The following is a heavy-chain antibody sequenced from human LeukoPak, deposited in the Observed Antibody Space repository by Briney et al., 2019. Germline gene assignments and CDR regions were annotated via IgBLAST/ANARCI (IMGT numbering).Heavy chain of an antibody. V-gene: IGHV4-59*01. CDR3: ARDPTYYDFWSGPRPSDAFDI. D-gene: IGHD3-3*01. CDR2: IYYSGST. CDR1: GGSISSYY. J-gene: IGHJ3*02. Sequence: PSETLSLTCTVSGGSISSYYWSWIRQPPGKGLEWIGYIYYSGSTNYNPSLKSRVTISVDTSKNQFSLKLSSVTAADTAVYYCARDPTYYDFWSGPRPSDAFDIWGQGTMVTVSS.